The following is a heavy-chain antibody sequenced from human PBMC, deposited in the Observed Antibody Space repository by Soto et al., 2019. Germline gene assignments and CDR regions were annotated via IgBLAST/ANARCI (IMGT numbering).Heavy chain of an antibody. Sequence: PWKTLSLTCTVSGASISSSSYYWGWIRQPPGKGLEWIGSSYYSGSTYYNPSLKSRVTISVDTSKNQFSLKLSSVTAADPAVYYCARHYTQTSYYYYMDVWGKGNTVTVS. CDR3: ARHYTQTSYYYYMDV. J-gene: IGHJ6*03. CDR1: GASISSSSYY. V-gene: IGHV4-39*01. D-gene: IGHD2-2*02. CDR2: SYYSGST.